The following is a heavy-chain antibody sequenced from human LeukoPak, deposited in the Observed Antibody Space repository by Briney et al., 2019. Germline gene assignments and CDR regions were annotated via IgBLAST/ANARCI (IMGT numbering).Heavy chain of an antibody. CDR1: GYSFTTYW. V-gene: IGHV5-51*01. CDR2: IYPGDSDT. CDR3: AALNSGSYSFHY. J-gene: IGHJ4*02. D-gene: IGHD1-26*01. Sequence: GESLKISCRGSGYSFTTYWIGWVRQMPGKGLEWMGIIYPGDSDTRYTPSFQGQVTMSADKSISTAYLQWSSLKASDTAMYYCAALNSGSYSFHYWGQGTLVTVSS.